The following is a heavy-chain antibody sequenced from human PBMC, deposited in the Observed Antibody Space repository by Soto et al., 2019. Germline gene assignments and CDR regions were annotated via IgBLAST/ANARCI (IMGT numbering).Heavy chain of an antibody. J-gene: IGHJ6*02. CDR1: GFTFSSYW. CDR2: IKQDGSEK. Sequence: EVQLVESGGGLVQPGGSLTLSCAASGFTFSSYWMSWVRQAPGKGLEWVANIKQDGSEKYYVDSVKGRFTISRDNAKNSLYLQMNSLRAEDKAVYYCARANLYYDFWSGYYGAGEYYYGMDVWGQGTTVTVSS. V-gene: IGHV3-7*01. CDR3: ARANLYYDFWSGYYGAGEYYYGMDV. D-gene: IGHD3-3*01.